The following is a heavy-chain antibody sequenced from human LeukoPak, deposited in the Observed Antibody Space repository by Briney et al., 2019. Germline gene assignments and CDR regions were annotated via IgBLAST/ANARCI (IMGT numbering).Heavy chain of an antibody. CDR1: GFTFSSYF. CDR3: ARGRMAVAGSYEY. CDR2: IWYDGSIQ. D-gene: IGHD6-19*01. Sequence: GGSLRLSCAASGFTFSSYFIHWVRQAPGKGLEWVAVIWYDGSIQYYADSVQGRFTISRDSSENTLYLQMNSLRAEDTAVYYCARGRMAVAGSYEYWGQGTLVTVSS. J-gene: IGHJ4*02. V-gene: IGHV3-33*08.